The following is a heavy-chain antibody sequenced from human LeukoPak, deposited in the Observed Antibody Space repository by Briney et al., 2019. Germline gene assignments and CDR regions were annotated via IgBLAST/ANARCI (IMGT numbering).Heavy chain of an antibody. CDR1: GGSIRGYY. V-gene: IGHV4-59*01. Sequence: PSETLSLTCTVSGGSIRGYYWTWIRQPPGKGLEWIGFIYYSGNTNYNPSLKSRVTISVDTSKNQFSLKLTSVTAADRAVYYCGREKESIDYGDSRISWYFDLWGRGILVTVSS. CDR2: IYYSGNT. CDR3: GREKESIDYGDSRISWYFDL. D-gene: IGHD4-17*01. J-gene: IGHJ2*01.